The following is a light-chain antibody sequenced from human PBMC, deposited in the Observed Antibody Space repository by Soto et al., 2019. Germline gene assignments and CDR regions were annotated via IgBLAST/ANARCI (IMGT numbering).Light chain of an antibody. CDR1: SSDVDGYNY. J-gene: IGLJ1*01. V-gene: IGLV2-14*01. Sequence: QSVLTQPASVSGSPGQSITISCTGTSSDVDGYNYVSWYQQHPGKAPKRMIYDVTNRPSGVSNRFSGSKSGNTASLTISGLQAEDEADYYCSSYTSSTTQIFGIGTKVTVL. CDR2: DVT. CDR3: SSYTSSTTQI.